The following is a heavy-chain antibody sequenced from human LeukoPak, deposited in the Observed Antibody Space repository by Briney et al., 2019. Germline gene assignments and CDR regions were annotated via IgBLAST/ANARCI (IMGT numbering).Heavy chain of an antibody. CDR1: GYTFSIYG. Sequence: ASVKVSCKASGYTFSIYGISWVRQAPGQGLEWMGWISVYNGDTNYSQKLQGRVTMTTDTSTSTAYMELRSLRSDDTAVYYCGRGITVTTFRNYFDPWGQGTLVTVSS. D-gene: IGHD4-17*01. J-gene: IGHJ5*02. CDR2: ISVYNGDT. V-gene: IGHV1-18*04. CDR3: GRGITVTTFRNYFDP.